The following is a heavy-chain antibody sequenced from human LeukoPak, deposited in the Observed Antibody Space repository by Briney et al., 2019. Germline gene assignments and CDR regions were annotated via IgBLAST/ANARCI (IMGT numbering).Heavy chain of an antibody. J-gene: IGHJ4*02. CDR3: VRDLGGRSGH. D-gene: IGHD1-26*01. CDR2: IDNAGSIT. CDR1: GFTFSTYW. V-gene: IGHV3-74*03. Sequence: GGSLRLSCAASGFTFSTYWMHWVRQAPGKGLVWVSRIDNAGSITTYADSVKGRFTISRDNAENTLYLQMNSLRVEDTAVYYCVRDLGGRSGHWGQGTLVTVSS.